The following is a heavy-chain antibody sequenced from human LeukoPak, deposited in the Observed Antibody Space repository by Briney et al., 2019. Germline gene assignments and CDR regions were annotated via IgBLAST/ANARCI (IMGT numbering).Heavy chain of an antibody. Sequence: GASVKISCKASGYTFTNYYLHWVRQAPGQGLEWMGIINPSGGSTSYAQKFQGRITMTRDTSTSTVYMELSSLESDDTAVYYCATEPGYNSTWGQGTLVTVSS. D-gene: IGHD6-13*01. CDR1: GYTFTNYY. V-gene: IGHV1-46*01. CDR3: ATEPGYNST. J-gene: IGHJ5*02. CDR2: INPSGGST.